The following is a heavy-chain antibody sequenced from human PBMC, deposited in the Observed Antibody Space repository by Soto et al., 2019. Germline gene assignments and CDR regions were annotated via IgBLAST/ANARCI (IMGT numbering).Heavy chain of an antibody. V-gene: IGHV3-33*01. Sequence: QVQLVESGGGVVQPGRSLRLSCAASGFTFKSNGMHWVRQAPGQGLEWVAVIWYDETKNYYADSVRGRFIISRDDPQNTLYLQMNSLTAEDTGVYYCARTTDTAMVTWFDPRGHGTLVIVSP. J-gene: IGHJ5*02. CDR3: ARTTDTAMVTWFDP. CDR2: IWYDETKN. CDR1: GFTFKSNG. D-gene: IGHD5-18*01.